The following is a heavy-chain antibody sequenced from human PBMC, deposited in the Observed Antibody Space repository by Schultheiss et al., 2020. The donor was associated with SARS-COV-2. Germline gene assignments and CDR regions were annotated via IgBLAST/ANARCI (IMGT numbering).Heavy chain of an antibody. Sequence: SETLSLTCTVSGGSISSYYWSWIRQPPGKGLEWIGEINHSGSTNYNPSLKSRVTMSVDTSKNQFSLKLSSVTAADTAVYYCAREGGYCSSTSCYIFDYWGQGTLVTVSS. V-gene: IGHV4-59*12. CDR1: GGSISSYY. CDR3: AREGGYCSSTSCYIFDY. CDR2: INHSGST. D-gene: IGHD2-2*02. J-gene: IGHJ4*02.